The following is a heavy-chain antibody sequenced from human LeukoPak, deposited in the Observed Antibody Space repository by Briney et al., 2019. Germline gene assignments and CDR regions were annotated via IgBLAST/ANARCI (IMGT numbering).Heavy chain of an antibody. J-gene: IGHJ5*01. CDR3: AKVDGYNSGWYDS. CDR2: ISWNSGNI. Sequence: GGSLRLSCSASGFTFDDYGMHWVRQPPGKGLEWVSGISWNSGNIGYADSVKGRFTISRDNAKNSLYLQMNSLRAEDTALYYCAKVDGYNSGWYDSWGQGTLVTVSS. CDR1: GFTFDDYG. V-gene: IGHV3-9*01. D-gene: IGHD6-19*01.